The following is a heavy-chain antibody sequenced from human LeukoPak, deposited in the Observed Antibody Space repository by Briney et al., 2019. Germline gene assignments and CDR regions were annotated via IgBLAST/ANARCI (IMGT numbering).Heavy chain of an antibody. Sequence: SETLSLTCTVSGGSISSYYWSWIRQPAGKGLEWIGRIYTSGSTNYNPSLKSRVTMSVDTSKNQFSLKLSSVTAADTAVYYCASAPEDYGDYWARFDYWGQGTLVTVSS. V-gene: IGHV4-4*07. D-gene: IGHD4-17*01. CDR3: ASAPEDYGDYWARFDY. CDR2: IYTSGST. CDR1: GGSISSYY. J-gene: IGHJ4*02.